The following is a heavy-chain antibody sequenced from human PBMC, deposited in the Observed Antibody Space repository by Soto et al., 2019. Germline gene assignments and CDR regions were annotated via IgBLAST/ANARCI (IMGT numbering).Heavy chain of an antibody. D-gene: IGHD2-2*01. CDR3: ARVRQYCSRTNCYQDP. Sequence: SETLSLTCTGSCGSISSYYWSWIRQPPGKGLEWIGYIYYSGSTNYNPSLKSRVTISVDTSKNQFSLKLNSVTAADTAVYYCARVRQYCSRTNCYQDPGGQGTLVTVSS. J-gene: IGHJ5*02. CDR2: IYYSGST. CDR1: CGSISSYY. V-gene: IGHV4-59*12.